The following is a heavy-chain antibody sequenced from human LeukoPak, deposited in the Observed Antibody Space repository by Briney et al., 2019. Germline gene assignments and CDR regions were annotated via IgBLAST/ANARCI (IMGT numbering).Heavy chain of an antibody. V-gene: IGHV1-24*01. J-gene: IGHJ5*02. CDR1: GYTLTELS. CDR2: FDPEDGET. CDR3: ATVRGYYDSSGYYH. D-gene: IGHD3-22*01. Sequence: ASVKVSCKVSGYTLTELSMHWVRQAPGKGLEWMGGFDPEDGETNYAQKFQGRVTMTEDTSTDTAYMELSSLRSEDTAVYYCATVRGYYDSSGYYHWGQGTLVTVSS.